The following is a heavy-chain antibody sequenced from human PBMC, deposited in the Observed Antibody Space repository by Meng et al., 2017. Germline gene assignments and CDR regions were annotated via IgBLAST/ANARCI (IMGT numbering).Heavy chain of an antibody. Sequence: GGSLRLSCAASGFTVSSNYMSWVRQAPGKGLEWVSVIYSGGSTYYADSVKGRFTISSHNSKNTLYLQMNSLRAEDTAVYYCARGRAHYGMDVWGQGTTVTVSS. CDR1: GFTVSSNY. J-gene: IGHJ6*02. CDR3: ARGRAHYGMDV. V-gene: IGHV3-53*04. CDR2: IYSGGST.